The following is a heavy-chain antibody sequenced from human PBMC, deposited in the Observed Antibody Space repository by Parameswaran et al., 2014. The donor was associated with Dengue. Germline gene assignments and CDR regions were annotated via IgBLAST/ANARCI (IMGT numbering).Heavy chain of an antibody. J-gene: IGHJ6*03. D-gene: IGHD7-27*01. CDR2: LLQWEH. CDR3: ARQPRAWAYYMDV. V-gene: IGHV4-59*08. Sequence: VRQAPGKGTGVDWVYLLQWEHQLQPSLKSRVTISVDTSKNQFSLKLSSVTAADTAVYYCARQPRAWAYYMDVWGKGTTVTVSS.